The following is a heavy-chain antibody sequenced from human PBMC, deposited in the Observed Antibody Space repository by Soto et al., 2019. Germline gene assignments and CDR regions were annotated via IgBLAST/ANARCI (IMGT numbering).Heavy chain of an antibody. CDR3: VKDWSGDKCPCLDV. D-gene: IGHD3-3*01. CDR1: GFTLSNYA. CDR2: ISGGTT. J-gene: IGHJ6*02. Sequence: GGSLRLSCATSGFTLSNYAMTWVRQAPGEGLEWVSTISGGTTYYADSVKGRFTISRDNPKKTLELQMNSLRAEDTAVYYCVKDWSGDKCPCLDVWGQGTTVTVSS. V-gene: IGHV3-23*01.